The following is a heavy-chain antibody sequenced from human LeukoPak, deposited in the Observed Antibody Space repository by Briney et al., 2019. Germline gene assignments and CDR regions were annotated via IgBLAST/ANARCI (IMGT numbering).Heavy chain of an antibody. Sequence: GGSLRLSCAASGFTYNSYWMSWVRQAPGKGLEWVANMKQDGGEKYYVDSVKGRFTISRDNAKNSLYLQMKSLRAEDTAVYYCARMVASYDFWSPQYYLDYWGQGTLVTVSS. D-gene: IGHD3-3*01. V-gene: IGHV3-7*01. CDR1: GFTYNSYW. J-gene: IGHJ4*02. CDR2: MKQDGGEK. CDR3: ARMVASYDFWSPQYYLDY.